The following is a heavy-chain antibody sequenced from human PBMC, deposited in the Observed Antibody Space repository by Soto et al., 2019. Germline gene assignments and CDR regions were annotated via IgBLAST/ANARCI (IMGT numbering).Heavy chain of an antibody. J-gene: IGHJ4*02. CDR2: IWYDGTNE. D-gene: IGHD3-10*01. CDR1: GFTFSNYG. V-gene: IGHV3-33*01. CDR3: AREAWFGRSSNGPYHY. Sequence: QVQLVQSGGGVVQPGRSLRLSCTASGFTFSNYGMHWVRQPPGKGLEWVASIWYDGTNEYYADSVKGRLTIYRDNSVNTVYLQMDSLRIEDTAVYFCAREAWFGRSSNGPYHYWGQGTLITVSS.